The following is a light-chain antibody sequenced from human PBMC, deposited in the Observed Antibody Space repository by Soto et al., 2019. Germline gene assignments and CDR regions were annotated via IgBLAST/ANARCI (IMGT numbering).Light chain of an antibody. V-gene: IGLV2-14*03. Sequence: SALTQPASVSGSPGQSLTISCTGTSSDIGSYPYVSWYQQHPGKAPKLMIYDVNSRPSGVSNRFSGSKSGNTASLTISGLQAEDEADYYCGSYTTSSTVVFGGGTKLTVL. CDR1: SSDIGSYPY. CDR3: GSYTTSSTVV. CDR2: DVN. J-gene: IGLJ2*01.